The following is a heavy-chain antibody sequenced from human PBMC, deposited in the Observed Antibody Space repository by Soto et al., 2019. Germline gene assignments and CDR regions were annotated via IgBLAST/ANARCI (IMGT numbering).Heavy chain of an antibody. V-gene: IGHV1-69*02. CDR2: INPILGIA. CDR1: GGTFSSYT. CDR3: ARTYSSSWYYFDS. J-gene: IGHJ4*02. Sequence: QVQLVQSGAEGKKPGSSVKVSCKASGGTFSSYTISWVRQAPGQGLEWMGRINPILGIANYAQKFQGRVTITADKSTSTAYMELSSLRSEDTAVYYCARTYSSSWYYFDSWGQGTLVTVSS. D-gene: IGHD6-13*01.